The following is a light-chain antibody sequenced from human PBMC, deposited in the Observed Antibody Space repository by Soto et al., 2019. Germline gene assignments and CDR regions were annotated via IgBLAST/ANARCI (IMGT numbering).Light chain of an antibody. Sequence: DIQMTQSPSTLSASVGDRVTITCRASQSISSWLAGYQQKPGKAPKLLIYKASILESGVPSRFSGSGSGTEFTLTISSLQPDDVSTYYCQQYNSYRRTFGQGTKVEIK. CDR1: QSISSW. CDR2: KAS. J-gene: IGKJ1*01. CDR3: QQYNSYRRT. V-gene: IGKV1-5*03.